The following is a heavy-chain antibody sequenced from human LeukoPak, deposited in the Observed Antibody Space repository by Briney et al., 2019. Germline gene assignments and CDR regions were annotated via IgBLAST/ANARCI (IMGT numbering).Heavy chain of an antibody. D-gene: IGHD2-15*01. Sequence: SETLSPTCTVSGVSISSYYWSWIRRPPGKGLEWIGYIYYSGSTSYNPSLKSRVTISVDTSKNQFSLRLSSVTAADTAVSYCARYCSSGRDYWGQGNLVTVSS. J-gene: IGHJ4*02. CDR2: IYYSGST. CDR3: ARYCSSGRDY. CDR1: GVSISSYY. V-gene: IGHV4-59*08.